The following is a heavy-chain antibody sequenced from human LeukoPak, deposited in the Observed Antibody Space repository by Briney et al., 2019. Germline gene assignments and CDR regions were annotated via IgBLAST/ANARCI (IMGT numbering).Heavy chain of an antibody. V-gene: IGHV1-18*01. CDR1: GYTFTSYG. CDR3: ARADLTGSGSYPSNWFDP. Sequence: GASVKVSCKASGYTFTSYGISWVRQAPGQGLEWMGWISAYNGNTNYAQKLQGRVTMTTDTSTSTAYMELRSLRSDDTAVYYCARADLTGSGSYPSNWFDPWGQGTLVTVSS. CDR2: ISAYNGNT. D-gene: IGHD3-10*01. J-gene: IGHJ5*02.